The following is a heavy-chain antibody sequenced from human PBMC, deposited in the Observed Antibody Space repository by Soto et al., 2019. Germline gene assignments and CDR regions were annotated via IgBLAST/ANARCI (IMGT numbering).Heavy chain of an antibody. CDR3: ARDPKTSGGQHWAFNYFDS. D-gene: IGHD7-27*01. V-gene: IGHV3-30-3*01. J-gene: IGHJ4*02. CDR2: ISYDGTNK. CDR1: GFSFSISP. Sequence: SGGSLRLSCAASGFSFSISPMHWVRQAPGKGPEWVALISYDGTNKFYADSVKGRFTISRDNSKSTLYLQVDSLRPEDAAVYYCARDPKTSGGQHWAFNYFDSWGQGT.